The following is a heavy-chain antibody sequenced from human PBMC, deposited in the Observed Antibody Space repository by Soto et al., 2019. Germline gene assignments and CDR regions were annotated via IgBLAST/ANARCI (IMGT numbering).Heavy chain of an antibody. V-gene: IGHV3-30-3*01. CDR3: ARPDDGSGSYPDY. CDR2: ISYDGSNK. J-gene: IGHJ4*02. Sequence: QVQLVESGGGVVQPGRSLRLSCAASGFTFSSYAMQWVRQAPGKGLEWVAVISYDGSNKYYADSVKGRFTISRDKSKNTLYLQMNSLRAEDTAVYYCARPDDGSGSYPDYWGQGTLVTVSS. D-gene: IGHD3-10*01. CDR1: GFTFSSYA.